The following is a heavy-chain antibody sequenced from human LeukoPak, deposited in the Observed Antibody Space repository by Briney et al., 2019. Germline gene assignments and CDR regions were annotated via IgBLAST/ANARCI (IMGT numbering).Heavy chain of an antibody. J-gene: IGHJ4*02. CDR2: IRSKAYGGTT. V-gene: IGHV3-49*04. CDR3: TRDRVVRGTGALDSSGYYWSFDY. CDR1: GFTFSDYY. Sequence: GGSLRLSCAASGFTFSDYYMSWVRQAPGKGLEWVGFIRSKAYGGTTEYAASVKGRFTISRDDSKSIAYLQMNSLKTEDTAVYYCTRDRVVRGTGALDSSGYYWSFDYWGQGTLVTVSS. D-gene: IGHD3-22*01.